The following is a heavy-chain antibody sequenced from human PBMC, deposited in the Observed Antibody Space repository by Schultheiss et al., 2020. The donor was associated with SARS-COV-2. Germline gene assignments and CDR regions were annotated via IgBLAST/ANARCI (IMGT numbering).Heavy chain of an antibody. CDR3: ASGSDCYGSGSYYSGDAFDL. Sequence: ASVKVSCKASGYTFTGYYMHWVRQAPGQGLEWMGWINPNSGGTNYAQKFQGRVTMTRDTSISTAYMELSRQRSDDTAVYYCASGSDCYGSGSYYSGDAFDLWGQGTMVTVSS. CDR2: INPNSGGT. CDR1: GYTFTGYY. J-gene: IGHJ3*01. D-gene: IGHD3-10*01. V-gene: IGHV1-2*02.